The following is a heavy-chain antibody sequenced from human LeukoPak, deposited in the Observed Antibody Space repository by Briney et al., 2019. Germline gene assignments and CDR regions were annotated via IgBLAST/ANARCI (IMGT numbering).Heavy chain of an antibody. D-gene: IGHD5-18*01. CDR2: IWYDGSNK. V-gene: IGHV3-33*01. CDR1: GFTFSSYG. Sequence: GGSLRLSCAASGFTFSSYGMRWVGQAPGKGVEWVAVIWYDGSNKYYADSVKGRFTISRDNSKNTLYLQMNSLRAEDTAVYYCARDRTAMVTVGDYWGQGTLVTVSS. CDR3: ARDRTAMVTVGDY. J-gene: IGHJ4*02.